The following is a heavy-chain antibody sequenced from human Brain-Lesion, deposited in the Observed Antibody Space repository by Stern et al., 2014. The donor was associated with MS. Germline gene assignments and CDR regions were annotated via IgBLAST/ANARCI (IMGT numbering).Heavy chain of an antibody. CDR1: GYTFIRYA. V-gene: IGHV1-3*01. D-gene: IGHD3-22*01. CDR2: INGVDDKT. CDR3: ARDDHRDSSGHYAPFDY. Sequence: QVQLVQSGAEVKKPGASVKVSCKASGYTFIRYAMQWVRQAPGPRLEWMGRINGVDDKTKDSHKFQGRVTITRDTSANTVYMELSSLRSEDTAVYYCARDDHRDSSGHYAPFDYWGQGTRVTVSS. J-gene: IGHJ4*02.